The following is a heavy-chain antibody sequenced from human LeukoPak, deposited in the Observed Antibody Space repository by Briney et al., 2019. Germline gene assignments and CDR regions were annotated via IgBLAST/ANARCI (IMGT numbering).Heavy chain of an antibody. D-gene: IGHD6-13*01. CDR3: ARHLRPKQQLDY. J-gene: IGHJ4*02. CDR2: IYYSGST. Sequence: SETLSLTCTVSGGSISSYYWSWIRQPPGKGLEWIGYIYYSGSTNYNPSLKSRVTISVDTSKNQFSLKLSSVTAADTAVYYCARHLRPKQQLDYWGQGTLVTVSS. CDR1: GGSISSYY. V-gene: IGHV4-59*08.